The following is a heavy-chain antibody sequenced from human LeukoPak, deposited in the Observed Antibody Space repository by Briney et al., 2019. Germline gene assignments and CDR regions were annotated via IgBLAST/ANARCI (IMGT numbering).Heavy chain of an antibody. CDR2: IYYTGGT. D-gene: IGHD2-21*02. J-gene: IGHJ5*02. V-gene: IGHV4-61*05. CDR1: GFSLSTSGVG. Sequence: SGPTLVKPTQTLTLTCTFSGFSLSTSGVGVGWIRQPPGKGLEWIGYIYYTGGTYYNPSLESRVTISVDTSKSQFSLKLNSVTAADTAVYYCARRIVSVPAIQQGNWLDPWGQGTLVTVSS. CDR3: ARRIVSVPAIQQGNWLDP.